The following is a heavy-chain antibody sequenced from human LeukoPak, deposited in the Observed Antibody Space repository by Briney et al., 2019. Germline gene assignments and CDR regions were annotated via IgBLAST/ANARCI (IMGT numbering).Heavy chain of an antibody. CDR3: ARAYGDYDFDY. CDR2: ISSNGSTI. Sequence: GGSLRLSCEASGFTFSSYEMNWVRQAPGKGPEWVSYISSNGSTIYYADSVKGRFTISRDNAKNSLYLQMNSLRAEDTAVYYCARAYGDYDFDYWGQGTLVTVSS. V-gene: IGHV3-48*03. CDR1: GFTFSSYE. D-gene: IGHD4-17*01. J-gene: IGHJ4*02.